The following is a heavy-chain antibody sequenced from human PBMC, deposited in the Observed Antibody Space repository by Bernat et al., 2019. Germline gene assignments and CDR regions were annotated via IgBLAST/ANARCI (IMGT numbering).Heavy chain of an antibody. D-gene: IGHD3-3*01. CDR2: IRSKANGDAT. V-gene: IGHV3-73*01. J-gene: IGHJ4*02. CDR3: TAIQDFWSAYY. Sequence: EVQLVESGGGLVQPGGSLKLSCVASGFTLSGSGIHWVRQAPGKGLEWVGRIRSKANGDATSYAASVQGRFTISRDDSKNTAFLQMKSLKTEDTAVYYCTAIQDFWSAYYWGQGTLVTASS. CDR1: GFTLSGSG.